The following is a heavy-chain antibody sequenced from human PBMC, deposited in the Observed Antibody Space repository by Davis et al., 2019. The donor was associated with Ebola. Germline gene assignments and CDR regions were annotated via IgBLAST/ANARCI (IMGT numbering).Heavy chain of an antibody. CDR2: INAGNGRT. J-gene: IGHJ4*02. CDR1: GYTFTSYG. Sequence: ASVKVSCTTSGYTFTSYGIHWVRRAPGQGLEWMGWINAGNGRTKYSQKFQDRVSITRDTSANTVYMDLSSLRSEDTALYFCARDAQDYWSGYYTGWGAVSPNHFDSWGQGTLVTVSS. V-gene: IGHV1-3*01. D-gene: IGHD3-3*01. CDR3: ARDAQDYWSGYYTGWGAVSPNHFDS.